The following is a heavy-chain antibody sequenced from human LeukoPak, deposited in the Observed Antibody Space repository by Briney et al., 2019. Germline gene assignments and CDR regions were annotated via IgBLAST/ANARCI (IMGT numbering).Heavy chain of an antibody. Sequence: PSETLSLTCTVSGGSISSSSAYWGWIRQPPGKGLEWIGSIYYSKYTYYNPSLKTRVTISADTSKNQFSLTLGSVSATDTAVYYCVSPRGFSYGYFDYWGQGTLVTVSS. CDR1: GGSISSSSAY. CDR2: IYYSKYT. J-gene: IGHJ4*02. V-gene: IGHV4-39*01. D-gene: IGHD5-18*01. CDR3: VSPRGFSYGYFDY.